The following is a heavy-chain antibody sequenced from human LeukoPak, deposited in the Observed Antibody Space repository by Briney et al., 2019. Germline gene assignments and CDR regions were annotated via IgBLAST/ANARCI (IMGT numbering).Heavy chain of an antibody. CDR1: GGSFSSYY. Sequence: SETLSLTCAVYGGSFSSYYWSWIRQPPGKGLEWIGEINHSGSTNYNPSLKSRVTISVDTSKNQFSLKLSSVTAADTAVNYCAVAVAGSTMVWFDPWGQGTLVTVSS. CDR2: INHSGST. D-gene: IGHD6-19*01. CDR3: AVAVAGSTMVWFDP. V-gene: IGHV4-34*01. J-gene: IGHJ5*02.